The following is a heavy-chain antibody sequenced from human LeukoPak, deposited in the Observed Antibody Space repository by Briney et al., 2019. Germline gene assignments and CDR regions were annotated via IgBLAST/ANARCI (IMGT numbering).Heavy chain of an antibody. V-gene: IGHV1-24*01. J-gene: IGHJ6*02. Sequence: GASVKVSCKVSGYTLTELSMHWVRQAPGKGLEWMGGFYPEDGEIIYAQKFQGRVTMTEDTSTDTAYMEVSSLRSEDTAVYYCATVLGVTTPQHYYYGMDVWGQGTTVTVSS. CDR1: GYTLTELS. CDR3: ATVLGVTTPQHYYYGMDV. D-gene: IGHD4-4*01. CDR2: FYPEDGEI.